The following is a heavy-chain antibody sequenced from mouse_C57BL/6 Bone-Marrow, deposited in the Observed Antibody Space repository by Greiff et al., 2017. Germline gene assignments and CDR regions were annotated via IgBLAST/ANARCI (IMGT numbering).Heavy chain of an antibody. J-gene: IGHJ4*01. CDR2: IYPSDSET. Sequence: VQLQQPGAELVRPGSSVKLSCKASGYTFTSYWMDWVKQRPGQGLEWIGNIYPSDSETHYNQKFKDKATLTVDKSSSTAYMQLSSLTSEDSAVYYCARRDVRGDYYAMDYWCQGTSVTVSS. CDR1: GYTFTSYW. CDR3: ARRDVRGDYYAMDY. V-gene: IGHV1-61*01.